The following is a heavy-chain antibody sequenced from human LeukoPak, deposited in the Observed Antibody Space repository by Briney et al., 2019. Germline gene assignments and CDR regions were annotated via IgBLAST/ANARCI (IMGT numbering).Heavy chain of an antibody. CDR3: ARDCYYGSGPLCAMDV. CDR2: IIPIFGTA. V-gene: IGHV1-69*13. CDR1: GGTFSSYA. Sequence: GASVKVSCKASGGTFSSYAISWVRQAPGQGLEWMGGIIPIFGTANYAQKLQGRVTITADESTSTAYMELSSLRSEDRAVYYCARDCYYGSGPLCAMDVWGKGTTVTVSS. D-gene: IGHD3-10*01. J-gene: IGHJ6*04.